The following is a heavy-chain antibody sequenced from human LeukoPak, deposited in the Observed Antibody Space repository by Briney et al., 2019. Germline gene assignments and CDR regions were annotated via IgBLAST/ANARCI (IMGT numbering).Heavy chain of an antibody. Sequence: SVKVSCKASGGTFSSYAISWVRQAPGQGLEWMGRIVPIFGTANYAQKFQGRVTITTDESTSTAYMELSSLRSEDTAVYYCARDLPPYYYGSGSCDYWGQGTLVTVSS. CDR1: GGTFSSYA. J-gene: IGHJ4*02. CDR2: IVPIFGTA. V-gene: IGHV1-69*05. D-gene: IGHD3-10*01. CDR3: ARDLPPYYYGSGSCDY.